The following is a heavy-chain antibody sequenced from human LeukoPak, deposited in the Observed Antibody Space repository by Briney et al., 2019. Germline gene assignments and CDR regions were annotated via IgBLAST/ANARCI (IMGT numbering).Heavy chain of an antibody. Sequence: SETLSLTCTVSGYSISSGYYWGWIRQPPGKGLEWIGSIYHSGSTYYNPSLKSRVTISVDTSKNQFSLKLSSVTAADTAVYYCARDGSGPYGSGGEHAFDIWGQGTMVTVSS. CDR2: IYHSGST. D-gene: IGHD3-10*01. V-gene: IGHV4-38-2*02. CDR1: GYSISSGYY. CDR3: ARDGSGPYGSGGEHAFDI. J-gene: IGHJ3*02.